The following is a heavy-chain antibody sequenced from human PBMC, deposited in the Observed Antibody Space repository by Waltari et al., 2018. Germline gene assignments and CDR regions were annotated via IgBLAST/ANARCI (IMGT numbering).Heavy chain of an antibody. Sequence: QVQLAQSGAEVKKPGASVKVSCKASGYPFSAYFMPWVRQAPGQGLEWMGRIDPNSGGTNYAQKFQGRVTMTRDTSISTIYMELRRLTFDDTALYYCARDTSTAVPEGDAFDIWGQGTMVAVSA. CDR3: ARDTSTAVPEGDAFDI. CDR1: GYPFSAYF. D-gene: IGHD6-19*01. CDR2: IDPNSGGT. J-gene: IGHJ3*02. V-gene: IGHV1-2*06.